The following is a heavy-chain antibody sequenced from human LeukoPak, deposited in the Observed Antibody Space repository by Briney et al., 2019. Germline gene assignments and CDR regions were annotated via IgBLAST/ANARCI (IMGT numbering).Heavy chain of an antibody. D-gene: IGHD6-19*01. CDR2: INPNSGGT. CDR1: GYTFTGYY. V-gene: IGHV1-2*02. Sequence: ASVKVSCKASGYTFTGYYMHWVRQAPGQGLEWMGWINPNSGGTNYAQKFQGRVTMTRDTSTSTAYMELRSLRSDDTAVYYCARDSPRVGIAVAGTGGYWGQGTLVTVSS. CDR3: ARDSPRVGIAVAGTGGY. J-gene: IGHJ4*02.